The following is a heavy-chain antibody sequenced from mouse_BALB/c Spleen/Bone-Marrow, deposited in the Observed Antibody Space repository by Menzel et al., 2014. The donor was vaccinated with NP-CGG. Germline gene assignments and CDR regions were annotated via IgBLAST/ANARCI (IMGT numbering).Heavy chain of an antibody. Sequence: QVQLQQSGAELVRPGVSVKISCKGSGYTFTDFAIHWVKQSHTKSLEWIGVISPYYVDGGYNQKFKVKATMTIDRSSSTAYMDLARPTSEDYAIYYCARGGALGLYYYAMDYWGQGTSVTVSS. CDR1: GYTFTDFA. CDR2: ISPYYVDG. D-gene: IGHD6-1*01. CDR3: ARGGALGLYYYAMDY. J-gene: IGHJ4*01. V-gene: IGHV1S137*01.